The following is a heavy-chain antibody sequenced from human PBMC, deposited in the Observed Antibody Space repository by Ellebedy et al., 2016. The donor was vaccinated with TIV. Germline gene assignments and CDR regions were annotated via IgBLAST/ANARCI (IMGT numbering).Heavy chain of an antibody. D-gene: IGHD6-19*01. CDR3: ARSVAVAGLGPEYFQH. CDR2: IIPIFGTA. CDR1: GGTFSSYA. V-gene: IGHV1-69*13. J-gene: IGHJ1*01. Sequence: AASVKVSCKASGGTFSSYAISWVRQAPGQGLEWMGGIIPIFGTANYAQKFQGRVTITADESTSTAYMELSSLRSEDTAVYYCARSVAVAGLGPEYFQHWGQGTLVTVSS.